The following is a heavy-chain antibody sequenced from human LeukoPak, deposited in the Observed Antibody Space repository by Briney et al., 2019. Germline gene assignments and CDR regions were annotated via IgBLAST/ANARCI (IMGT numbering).Heavy chain of an antibody. CDR2: FDPEDGET. CDR1: GYTLTELS. Sequence: ASVKVSCKVSGYTLTELSMHWVRQAPGKGLEWMGGFDPEDGETIYAQKFQGRVTMTEDTSTDTAYMELSSLRSEDTAVYYCATASDCSSTSCYVDFDYWGQGTLVTVSS. CDR3: ATASDCSSTSCYVDFDY. D-gene: IGHD2-2*01. V-gene: IGHV1-24*01. J-gene: IGHJ4*02.